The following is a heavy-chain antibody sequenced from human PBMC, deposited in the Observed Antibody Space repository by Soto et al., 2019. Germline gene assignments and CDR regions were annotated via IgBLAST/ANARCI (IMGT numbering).Heavy chain of an antibody. CDR2: INAGNGNT. Sequence: ASVKVSCKASGYTFTSYAMHWVRQAPGQRLEWMGWINAGNGNTKYSQKFQGRFTISRDNAKNSLYLQMNSLRAEDTAVYYCAKTLDPLRGVITSTPFDYWGQGTLVTVSS. CDR1: GYTFTSYA. D-gene: IGHD3-10*01. V-gene: IGHV1-3*01. CDR3: AKTLDPLRGVITSTPFDY. J-gene: IGHJ4*02.